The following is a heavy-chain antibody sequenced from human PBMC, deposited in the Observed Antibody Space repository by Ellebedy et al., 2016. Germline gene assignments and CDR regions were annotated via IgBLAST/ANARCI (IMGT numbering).Heavy chain of an antibody. CDR1: GFTFSDFG. CDR3: ATGADSGGWEAVY. CDR2: ISYDERNG. V-gene: IGHV3-30*03. Sequence: GGSLRLSCAASGFTFSDFGMQWVRQAPGKGLEWLGIISYDERNGFYADSVKGRFTISRDNSKNTLYLQMNGLRIEDTAVYFCATGADSGGWEAVYWGQGTLVAASS. J-gene: IGHJ4*02. D-gene: IGHD6-19*01.